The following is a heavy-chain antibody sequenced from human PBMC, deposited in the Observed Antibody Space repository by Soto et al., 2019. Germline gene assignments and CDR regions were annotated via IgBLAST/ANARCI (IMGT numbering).Heavy chain of an antibody. V-gene: IGHV3-53*01. D-gene: IGHD6-13*01. CDR2: IYGGLTT. CDR1: GFTVSSTY. CDR3: ARDRIEAAGTPRFNYYYGMDV. Sequence: PGGSLRLSCAASGFTVSSTYMTWVRQAPGKGLEWVSVIYGGLTTSYADSVKGRFTISRDNSKNTVFLQMNSLRGEDTAVYYCARDRIEAAGTPRFNYYYGMDVCGQGTTVTVSS. J-gene: IGHJ6*02.